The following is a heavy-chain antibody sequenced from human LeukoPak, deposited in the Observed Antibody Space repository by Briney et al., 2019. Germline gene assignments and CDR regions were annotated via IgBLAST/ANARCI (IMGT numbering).Heavy chain of an antibody. CDR2: IIPIFGTA. V-gene: IGHV1-69*13. J-gene: IGHJ4*02. CDR1: GGTFSSYA. D-gene: IGHD6-19*01. Sequence: SVKVSCKASGGTFSSYAISWARQAPGQGLEWMGGIIPIFGTANYAQKFQGRVTITADESTSTAYMELSSLRSEDTAVYYCASGVGQWLAWYWGQGTLVTVSS. CDR3: ASGVGQWLAWY.